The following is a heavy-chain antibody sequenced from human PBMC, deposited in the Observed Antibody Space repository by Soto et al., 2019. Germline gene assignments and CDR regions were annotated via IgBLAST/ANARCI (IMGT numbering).Heavy chain of an antibody. V-gene: IGHV3-30*03. D-gene: IGHD5-18*01. Sequence: PGGSLRLSCAASGFTFSSYGMHWVRQAPGKGLEWVAVISYDGSNKYYADSVKGRFTISRDNAKNSLYLQMNSLRAEDTAVYYCASSRGYSYGPFDYWGQGT. J-gene: IGHJ4*02. CDR1: GFTFSSYG. CDR2: ISYDGSNK. CDR3: ASSRGYSYGPFDY.